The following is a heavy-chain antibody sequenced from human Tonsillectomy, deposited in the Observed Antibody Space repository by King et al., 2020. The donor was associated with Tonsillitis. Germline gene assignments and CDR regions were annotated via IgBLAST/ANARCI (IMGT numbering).Heavy chain of an antibody. Sequence: LQLQESGPGLVKPSETLSLTCTVSGGSISSSRYYWGWIRQPPGKGLEWIGSIYYSGSTYYNPSLKRRVTISVDTSKNQFSLKLSSVTAADTAVYYCARRGYYDSSGFYYYWGQGTLVTVSS. D-gene: IGHD3-22*01. CDR1: GGSISSSRYY. CDR2: IYYSGST. J-gene: IGHJ4*02. CDR3: ARRGYYDSSGFYYY. V-gene: IGHV4-39*01.